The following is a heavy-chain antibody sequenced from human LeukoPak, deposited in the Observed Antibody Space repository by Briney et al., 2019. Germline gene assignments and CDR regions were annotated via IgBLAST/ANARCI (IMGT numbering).Heavy chain of an antibody. Sequence: GGSLRLSCAASGFTFSAYNMNWVRRTPGKGLEWVSSITTSSSYMFYADSVRGRFTISRDNAKNSLYLQMNSLRAEDTALYYCAREDYSNYRSVDYWGQGTLVTVSS. CDR2: ITTSSSYM. CDR3: AREDYSNYRSVDY. V-gene: IGHV3-21*04. CDR1: GFTFSAYN. D-gene: IGHD4-11*01. J-gene: IGHJ4*02.